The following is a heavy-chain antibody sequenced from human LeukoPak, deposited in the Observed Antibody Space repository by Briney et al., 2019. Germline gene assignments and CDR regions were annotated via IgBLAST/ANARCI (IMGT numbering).Heavy chain of an antibody. CDR1: GFSFSDNF. J-gene: IGHJ1*01. CDR3: ARGGSRWAFHH. V-gene: IGHV3-11*01. CDR2: INSGGDTK. Sequence: GGSLRLSCTASGFSFSDNFMGWLRQAPGKGLEWVSYINSGGDTKHYSGAVKGRFSISRDNSKRLLYLQMSRLRIEDTALYYCARGGSRWAFHHWGQGTLVSVSP. D-gene: IGHD5-24*01.